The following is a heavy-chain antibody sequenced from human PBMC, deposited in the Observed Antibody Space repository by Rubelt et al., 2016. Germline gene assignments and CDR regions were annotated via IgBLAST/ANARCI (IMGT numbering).Heavy chain of an antibody. D-gene: IGHD6-19*01. CDR2: LYYSGST. CDR1: GGSISGYY. J-gene: IGHJ4*02. V-gene: IGHV4-59*01. CDR3: AREVAGPQFFDY. Sequence: QVQLQESGPGLVKPSETLSLTCTVSGGSISGYYWSWIRQPPGKGLEWIGYLYYSGSTNSNPSLKTRFTISADTSKNQFSLKLSSVTAADTAIYYCAREVAGPQFFDYWGQGTLVTVSS.